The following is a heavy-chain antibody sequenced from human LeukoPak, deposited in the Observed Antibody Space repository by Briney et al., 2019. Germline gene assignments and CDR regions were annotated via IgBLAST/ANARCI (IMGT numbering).Heavy chain of an antibody. CDR1: GFTFSSYA. CDR3: ARGVAAAKRYYYYYMGV. V-gene: IGHV3-30*01. CDR2: ISYDGSNK. Sequence: GRSLRLSCAASGFTFSSYAMHWVRQAPGKGLEWVAVISYDGSNKYYADSVKGRFTISRDNSKNTLYLQMNSLRAEDTAVYYCARGVAAAKRYYYYYMGVWGKGTTVTVSS. D-gene: IGHD6-13*01. J-gene: IGHJ6*03.